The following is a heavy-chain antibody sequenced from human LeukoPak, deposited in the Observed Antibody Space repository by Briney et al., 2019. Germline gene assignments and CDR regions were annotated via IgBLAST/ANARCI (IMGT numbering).Heavy chain of an antibody. CDR3: ARTGHDDAFDI. CDR1: GGSISSLF. D-gene: IGHD3-9*01. Sequence: SETLSLTCTVSGGSISSLFWSWIRQPPGKGLEWIGYLYYGGITNYTPSLKSRVTISVDTSKNQFSLKLRSVTAADTAVYYCARTGHDDAFDIWGQGTMVTVSS. J-gene: IGHJ3*02. CDR2: LYYGGIT. V-gene: IGHV4-59*08.